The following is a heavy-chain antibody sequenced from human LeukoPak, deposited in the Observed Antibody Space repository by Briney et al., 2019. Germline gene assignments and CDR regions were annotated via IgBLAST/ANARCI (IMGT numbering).Heavy chain of an antibody. CDR2: IYTSGST. CDR1: GGSISSASYY. Sequence: SETLSLTCTVSGGSISSASYYWSWIRQPAGKGLEWIGRIYTSGSTNYNPSLKSRVTISVDTSKNQFSLKLSSVTAADPAVYYCARTKPTVPTVGYWFDPWGQGTLVTVSS. D-gene: IGHD4-17*01. CDR3: ARTKPTVPTVGYWFDP. J-gene: IGHJ5*02. V-gene: IGHV4-61*02.